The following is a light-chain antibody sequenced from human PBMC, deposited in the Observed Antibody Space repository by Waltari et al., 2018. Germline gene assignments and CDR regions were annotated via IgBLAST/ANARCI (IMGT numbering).Light chain of an antibody. CDR3: QQYNSYST. CDR1: QSISSW. J-gene: IGKJ1*01. Sequence: DIQMTPSPSTLSASVGDRVTITCRASQSISSWLAWYQQKPGKAPKLLIYKASSLERGVPSRFSGSGSGTEFTLTISSLQPDDFATYYCQQYNSYSTFGQGTKVEIK. CDR2: KAS. V-gene: IGKV1-5*03.